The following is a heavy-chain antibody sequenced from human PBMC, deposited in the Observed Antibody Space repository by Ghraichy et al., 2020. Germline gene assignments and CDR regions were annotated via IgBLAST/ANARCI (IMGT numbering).Heavy chain of an antibody. Sequence: GGSLRLSCVGSGFTFSSYSMNWVRQSPGKGLEWVSYITISSRTIFYADSVKGRFTISRDNAQNSLYLQMNSLRDEDTAVYYCAGGSRVVRFYYYDGMDVWGQGTTVTVSS. CDR2: ITISSRTI. J-gene: IGHJ6*02. CDR3: AGGSRVVRFYYYDGMDV. D-gene: IGHD4-23*01. CDR1: GFTFSSYS. V-gene: IGHV3-48*02.